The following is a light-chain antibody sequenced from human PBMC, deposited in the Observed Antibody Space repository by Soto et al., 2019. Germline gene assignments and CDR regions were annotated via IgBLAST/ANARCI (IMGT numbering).Light chain of an antibody. CDR3: SSYTAISSLDIV. CDR1: TSDVGGYNY. J-gene: IGLJ2*01. CDR2: EVN. V-gene: IGLV2-14*01. Sequence: QSALTQPASVSGSPGQSITISCTGTTSDVGGYNYVSWYQQLPGNAPKLIIYEVNHRPSGVSNRFSGSKSGSTASLTISRRQGEDEAHYYCSSYTAISSLDIVFGGGTKLTVL.